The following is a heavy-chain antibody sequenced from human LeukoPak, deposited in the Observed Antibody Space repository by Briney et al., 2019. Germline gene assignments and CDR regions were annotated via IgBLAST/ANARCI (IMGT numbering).Heavy chain of an antibody. D-gene: IGHD3-9*01. Sequence: GGSLRLSCAASGFTFSDYYMSWIRQPPGKGLEWVSYISSSGSTIYYADSVKGRFTISRDNAKNSLYLQMNSLRAEDTAVYYCCLRRGLLRYFDWLEYWGQGTLVTVSS. CDR1: GFTFSDYY. CDR3: CLRRGLLRYFDWLEY. V-gene: IGHV3-11*04. J-gene: IGHJ4*02. CDR2: ISSSGSTI.